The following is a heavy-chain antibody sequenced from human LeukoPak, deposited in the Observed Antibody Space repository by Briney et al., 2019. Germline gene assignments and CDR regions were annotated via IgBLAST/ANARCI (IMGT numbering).Heavy chain of an antibody. CDR2: ISGSGTSA. CDR3: ARDGARGYCTNGVCYPLEY. CDR1: GFTFSNYA. D-gene: IGHD2-8*01. V-gene: IGHV3-23*01. J-gene: IGHJ4*02. Sequence: LTGGSLRLSCAASGFTFSNYAMIWVRQAPGKGLEWVSVISGSGTSADYADSVKGRFTISRDNSKNTLYLRMNNLRAEDTGLYYCARDGARGYCTNGVCYPLEYWGQGTLVTVS.